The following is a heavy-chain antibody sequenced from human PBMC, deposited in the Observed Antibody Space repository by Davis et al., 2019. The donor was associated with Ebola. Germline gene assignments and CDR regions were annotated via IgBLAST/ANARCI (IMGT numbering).Heavy chain of an antibody. CDR2: INSDGSST. Sequence: GESLKISCAASGFTFSSYWMHWVRQAPGKGLVWVSRINSDGSSTSYADSVKGRFTISRDNAKNTLYLQMNSLRAEDTAVYYCARDLSAYYYDSSGYYGVHYFDYWGQGTLVTVSS. CDR1: GFTFSSYW. D-gene: IGHD3-22*01. J-gene: IGHJ4*02. V-gene: IGHV3-74*01. CDR3: ARDLSAYYYDSSGYYGVHYFDY.